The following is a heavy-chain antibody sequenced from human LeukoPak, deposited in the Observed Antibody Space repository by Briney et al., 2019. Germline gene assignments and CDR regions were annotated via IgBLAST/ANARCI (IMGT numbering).Heavy chain of an antibody. CDR2: IYYSGSTSGST. J-gene: IGHJ4*02. CDR3: ARGVQYSHNWYYFDY. CDR1: GGSISRYY. V-gene: IGHV4-59*01. D-gene: IGHD5-18*01. Sequence: SETLSLTCSVSGGSISRYYWSWIRQPPGKGLEWIGYIYYSGSTSGSTNYNPSLKSRVTISVDTSKKQFSLKLASVTAADTAVYFCARGVQYSHNWYYFDYWGQGTLVTVSS.